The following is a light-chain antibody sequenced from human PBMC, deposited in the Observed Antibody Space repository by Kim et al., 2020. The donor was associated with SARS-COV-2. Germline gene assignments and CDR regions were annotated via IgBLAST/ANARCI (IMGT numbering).Light chain of an antibody. CDR1: QSISSW. CDR2: DAS. J-gene: IGKJ1*01. Sequence: ASVGDRVTITCRASQSISSWLAWYQQKPGRAPKLLISDASSLQSGVPSRFSGSGSGTEFTFTISSLQPDDFATYYCQEYNSYSGTFGQGTKVDIK. V-gene: IGKV1-5*01. CDR3: QEYNSYSGT.